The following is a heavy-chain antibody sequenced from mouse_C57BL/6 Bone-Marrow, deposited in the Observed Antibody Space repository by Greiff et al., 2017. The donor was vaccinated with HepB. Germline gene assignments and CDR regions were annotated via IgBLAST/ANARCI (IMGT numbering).Heavy chain of an antibody. Sequence: QVHVKQSGAELVKPGASVKLSCKASGYTFTEYTIHWVKQRSGQGLEWIGWFYPGSGSIKYNEKFKDKATLTADKSSSTVYMELSRLTSEDSAVYFCARHEGGLRSWYYFDYWGQGTTLTVSS. CDR2: FYPGSGSI. CDR1: GYTFTEYT. V-gene: IGHV1-62-2*01. D-gene: IGHD2-2*01. J-gene: IGHJ2*01. CDR3: ARHEGGLRSWYYFDY.